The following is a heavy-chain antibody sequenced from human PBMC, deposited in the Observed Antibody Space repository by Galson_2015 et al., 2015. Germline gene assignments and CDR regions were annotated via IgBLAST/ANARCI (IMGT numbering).Heavy chain of an antibody. J-gene: IGHJ4*02. D-gene: IGHD3-3*01. CDR2: IYWDDDK. CDR3: ASWSGYSLDY. Sequence: PSLVEPTQNPTLTCPFSGVSLSTSGGGGGWVRQPPGKALGWLALIYWDDDKRYSPSLKSRLTITKDTSKNQVVLTMTNMDPVDTATYYCASWSGYSLDYWGQGTLVAVSS. V-gene: IGHV2-5*02. CDR1: GVSLSTSGGG.